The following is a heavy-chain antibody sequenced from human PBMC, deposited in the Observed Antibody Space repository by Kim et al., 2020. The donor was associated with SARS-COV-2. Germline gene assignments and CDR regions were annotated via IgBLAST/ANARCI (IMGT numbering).Heavy chain of an antibody. CDR3: ARDNNVDIVATMWY. Sequence: SVKVSCKASGGTFSSYAISWVRQAPGQGLEWMGGIIPIFGTANYAQKFQGRVTITADESTSTAYMELSSLRSEDTAVYYCARDNNVDIVATMWYWGQGTLVTVSS. V-gene: IGHV1-69*13. CDR2: IIPIFGTA. CDR1: GGTFSSYA. J-gene: IGHJ4*02. D-gene: IGHD5-12*01.